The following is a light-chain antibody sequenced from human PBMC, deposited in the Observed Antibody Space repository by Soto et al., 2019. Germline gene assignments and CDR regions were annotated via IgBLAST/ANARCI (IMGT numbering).Light chain of an antibody. Sequence: EVVLPPSPATLSLSPGERATLSCRASQSVDTYLAWYQQKPGQPPRLLIYDASNRATGIPARFSGSGSGTDFTLTITTLEPEDFAVYYCQQRSNWPPWTFGPGTKV. CDR2: DAS. V-gene: IGKV3-11*01. CDR3: QQRSNWPPWT. CDR1: QSVDTY. J-gene: IGKJ3*01.